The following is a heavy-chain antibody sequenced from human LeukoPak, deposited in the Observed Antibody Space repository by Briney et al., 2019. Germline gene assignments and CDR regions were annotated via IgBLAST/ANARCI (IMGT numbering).Heavy chain of an antibody. CDR3: ARDITNGVMDYYYGMDV. CDR2: ISYDGSNK. Sequence: PGGSLRLSCAASGFTFNRYATHWVRQAPGKGLEWVAVISYDGSNKYYADSVKGRFTIYRDNSKNTLYLQMNSLRAEDTAGYYCARDITNGVMDYYYGMDVWGQGTTVTASS. CDR1: GFTFNRYA. J-gene: IGHJ6*02. V-gene: IGHV3-30-3*01. D-gene: IGHD2-8*01.